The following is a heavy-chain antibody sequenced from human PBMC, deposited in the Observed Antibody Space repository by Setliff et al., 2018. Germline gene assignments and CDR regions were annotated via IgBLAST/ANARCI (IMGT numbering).Heavy chain of an antibody. CDR1: GGSFSGYY. CDR2: INHSGST. CDR3: ARGYGYSSGWYRVYFDY. V-gene: IGHV4-34*01. D-gene: IGHD6-19*01. Sequence: SQTLSLTCAVCGGSFSGYYWSWIRQPPGKGLEWIGEINHSGSTNYNPSIKSRVTISVDTSKNQFSLNLSSVTAADTAVYYCARGYGYSSGWYRVYFDYWGQGTLVTVSS. J-gene: IGHJ4*02.